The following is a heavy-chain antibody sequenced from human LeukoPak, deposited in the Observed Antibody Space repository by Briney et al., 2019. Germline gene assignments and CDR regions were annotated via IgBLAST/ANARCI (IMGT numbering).Heavy chain of an antibody. D-gene: IGHD3-22*01. V-gene: IGHV1-2*02. Sequence: GASVKVSCKASGYTFIGYYMHWVRQAPGQRLEWMGWINPNTAGTKYAEKFQGRVTMTRDTSISTAYMGLSSLTSDDTAVYYCARALYYDSSGYYTDAFDVWGQGTVVIVSS. CDR1: GYTFIGYY. CDR2: INPNTAGT. J-gene: IGHJ3*01. CDR3: ARALYYDSSGYYTDAFDV.